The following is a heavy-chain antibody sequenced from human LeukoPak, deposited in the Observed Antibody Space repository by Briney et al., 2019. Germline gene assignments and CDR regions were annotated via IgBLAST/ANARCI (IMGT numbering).Heavy chain of an antibody. CDR3: ARYSGYVYYYGMDV. J-gene: IGHJ6*02. D-gene: IGHD5-12*01. CDR2: IYYSGST. V-gene: IGHV4-59*01. Sequence: YPSETLSLTCSVSGGSISGYFWSWIRQPPGKGLEWIGYIYYSGSTNYNPSLKSRVTISVDTSKNQFSLKLSSVTAADTAVYYCARYSGYVYYYGMDVWGQGTTVTVSS. CDR1: GGSISGYF.